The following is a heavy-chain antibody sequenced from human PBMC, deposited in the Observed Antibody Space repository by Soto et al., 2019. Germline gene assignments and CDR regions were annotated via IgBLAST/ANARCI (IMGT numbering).Heavy chain of an antibody. V-gene: IGHV5-51*01. CDR1: GYSCTSFC. CDR2: IYPGDSDT. CDR3: ARTSAAGKYYSGMDV. Sequence: SLRICCKGAGYSCTSFCIGWMRKMHRKGLEWMGIIYPGDSDTRYSPSFQGQVTISADKSISTAYLQWSSLKASDTAMYYYARTSAAGKYYSGMDVWGKGTTVTVSS. D-gene: IGHD6-13*01. J-gene: IGHJ6*04.